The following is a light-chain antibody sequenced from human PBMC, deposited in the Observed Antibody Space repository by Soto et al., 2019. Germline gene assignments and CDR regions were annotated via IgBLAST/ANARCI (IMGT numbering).Light chain of an antibody. CDR2: GAS. CDR3: QQYENHWT. CDR1: QSITTN. Sequence: EIVMAQSPATLSVSRGERVTLSCRASQSITTNLVWYQQKAGQAPRLLIYGASTRATGIPARFSGSGSGTEFTLTISNLQPDDCATYYCQQYENHWTFGQGTKVDI. V-gene: IGKV3-15*01. J-gene: IGKJ1*01.